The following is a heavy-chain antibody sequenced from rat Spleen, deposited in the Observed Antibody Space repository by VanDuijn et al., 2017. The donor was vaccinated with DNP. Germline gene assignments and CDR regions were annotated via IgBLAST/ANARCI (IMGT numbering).Heavy chain of an antibody. CDR1: GYSVTRNY. D-gene: IGHD4-3*01. CDR2: ISYSGST. Sequence: EVQLQESGPGLVKPSQSLSLTCSVTGYSVTRNYWGWIRKFPGNKMEWVGHISYSGSTSYNPSLKSRISITRDTSKNQFFLHLNSVTTEDTATYYCARQNIVRDWFFDFWGPGTMVTVSS. V-gene: IGHV3-1*01. CDR3: ARQNIVRDWFFDF. J-gene: IGHJ1*01.